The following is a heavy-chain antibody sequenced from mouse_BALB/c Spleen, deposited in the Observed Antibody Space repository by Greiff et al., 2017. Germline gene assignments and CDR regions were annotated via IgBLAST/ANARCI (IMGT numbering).Heavy chain of an antibody. CDR1: GYTFTSYW. CDR2: IYPGDGDT. D-gene: IGHD2-4*01. J-gene: IGHJ3*01. CDR3: ARGYDYDFAY. V-gene: IGHV1-87*01. Sequence: VQLQQSGAELARPGASVKLSCKASGYTFTSYWMQWVKQRPGQGLEWIGAIYPGDGDTRYTQKFKGKATLTADKSSSTAYMQLSSLASEDSAVYYCARGYDYDFAYWGQGTLVTVSA.